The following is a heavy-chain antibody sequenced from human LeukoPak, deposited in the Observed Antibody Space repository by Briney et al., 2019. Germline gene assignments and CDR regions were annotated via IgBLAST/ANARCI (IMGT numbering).Heavy chain of an antibody. Sequence: PGGSLRLSCAASGFTFSSYSMNWVRQAPGKGLEWVSYISSSSSTIYYADSVKGRFTISRDNAKNSLYLQMNSLRAEDTAVYYCARDSAGYSSSWYRTANFDFWGQGTVVTVSS. CDR1: GFTFSSYS. V-gene: IGHV3-48*01. CDR2: ISSSSSTI. CDR3: ARDSAGYSSSWYRTANFDF. J-gene: IGHJ4*02. D-gene: IGHD6-13*01.